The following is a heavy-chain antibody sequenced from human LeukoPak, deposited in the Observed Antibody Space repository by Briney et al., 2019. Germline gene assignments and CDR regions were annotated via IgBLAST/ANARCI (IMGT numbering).Heavy chain of an antibody. V-gene: IGHV4-59*01. Sequence: SETLSLTCTVSGGSISSYYWSWIRQPPGKGLEWIGYIYYSGSTNYNPSLKSRVTISVDTSKNQFSLKLSSVTAADTAVYYFARGRTAMVTRGPFDYWGQGTLVTVSS. CDR1: GGSISSYY. CDR3: ARGRTAMVTRGPFDY. CDR2: IYYSGST. D-gene: IGHD5-18*01. J-gene: IGHJ4*02.